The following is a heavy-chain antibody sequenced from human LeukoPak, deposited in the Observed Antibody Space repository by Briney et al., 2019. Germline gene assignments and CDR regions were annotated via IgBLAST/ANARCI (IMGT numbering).Heavy chain of an antibody. Sequence: SETLSLTCTVSGCSISSYYWSWIRQPPGKGLEWFGYIYYSSSTNYNPSLKSRVTISVDTSKNQFSLKLSSVTAADTAVYYCARSSLMVGATLFDYWGQGTLVTVSS. CDR1: GCSISSYY. V-gene: IGHV4-59*08. D-gene: IGHD1-26*01. CDR3: ARSSLMVGATLFDY. CDR2: IYYSSST. J-gene: IGHJ4*02.